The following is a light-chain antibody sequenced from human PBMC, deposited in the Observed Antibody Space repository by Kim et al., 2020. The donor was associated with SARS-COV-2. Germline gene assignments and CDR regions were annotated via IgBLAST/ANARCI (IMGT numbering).Light chain of an antibody. CDR2: GAS. CDR1: QSVSSSY. Sequence: IVLTQSPGTLSLSPGERATLSCRASQSVSSSYLAWYQQKPGQAPRLLIYGASSRATGIPDRFSGSGSGTDFTLTISRLEPEDFAVYYCQQYSSSPLTFGGGTKLEI. J-gene: IGKJ4*01. CDR3: QQYSSSPLT. V-gene: IGKV3-20*01.